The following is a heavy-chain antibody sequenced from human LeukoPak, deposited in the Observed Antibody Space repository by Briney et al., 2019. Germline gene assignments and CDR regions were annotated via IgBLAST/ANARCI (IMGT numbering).Heavy chain of an antibody. CDR2: IIPILGIA. CDR1: GGTFSSYS. D-gene: IGHD6-13*01. Sequence: SVKVSCKASGGTFSSYSISWMRQAPGQGLEWMGRIIPILGIANYAQKFQGRVTITADKSTSTAYMELSSLRSEDTAVYYCARDAHPRMAAAGPDAFDIWGQGTMVTVSS. J-gene: IGHJ3*02. V-gene: IGHV1-69*04. CDR3: ARDAHPRMAAAGPDAFDI.